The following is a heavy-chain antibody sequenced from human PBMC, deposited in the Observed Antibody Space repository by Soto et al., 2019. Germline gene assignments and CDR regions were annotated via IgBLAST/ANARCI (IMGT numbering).Heavy chain of an antibody. CDR3: ARASPLDYIWGSYRYTIFDY. Sequence: QVQLVESGGGVVQPGRSLRLSCAASGFTFSSYGMHWVRQAPGKGLEWVAVIWYDGSNKYYADSVKGRFTISRDNSKNPLYLQMNSLRAEDTAVYYCARASPLDYIWGSYRYTIFDYWGQGTLVTVSS. CDR2: IWYDGSNK. V-gene: IGHV3-33*01. J-gene: IGHJ4*02. CDR1: GFTFSSYG. D-gene: IGHD3-16*02.